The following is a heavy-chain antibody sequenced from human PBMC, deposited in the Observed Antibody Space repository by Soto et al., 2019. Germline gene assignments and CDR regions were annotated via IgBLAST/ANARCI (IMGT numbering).Heavy chain of an antibody. V-gene: IGHV4-39*01. Sequence: SESLSLTYTVSGGSISSSSYYWGWIRQPPGKGLEWIGSIYYSGSTYYNPSLKSRVTISVDTSKNQFSLKLSSVTAADTAVYYCARHEYSSSRFDYWGQGTLVTVSS. CDR3: ARHEYSSSRFDY. CDR1: GGSISSSSYY. D-gene: IGHD6-6*01. J-gene: IGHJ4*02. CDR2: IYYSGST.